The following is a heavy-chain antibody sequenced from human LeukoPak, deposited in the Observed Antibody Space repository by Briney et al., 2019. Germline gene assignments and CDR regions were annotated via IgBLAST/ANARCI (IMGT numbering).Heavy chain of an antibody. D-gene: IGHD4-17*01. Sequence: GGSLGLSCAASGFTFSSYSMNWVRQAPGKGLEWVSHISSSSSTIYYADSVKGRFTISRDNAKNSLYLQMSSLRDEDTAVYYCARDRGYGDYVGAFDIWGQGTMVTVSS. CDR1: GFTFSSYS. V-gene: IGHV3-48*02. CDR2: ISSSSSTI. J-gene: IGHJ3*02. CDR3: ARDRGYGDYVGAFDI.